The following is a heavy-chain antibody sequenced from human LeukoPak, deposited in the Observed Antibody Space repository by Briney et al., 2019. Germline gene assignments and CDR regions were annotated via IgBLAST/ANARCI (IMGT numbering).Heavy chain of an antibody. CDR1: GGSISNYY. Sequence: PSETLSLTCNVSGGSISNYYWSWIRQSPGKGLEWIGYIYYSGSTKYNPSLKSRVTISVDTSKNQFSLKLSSVTAADTAVYYCARRTTVTTWNYMDVWGKGTTVIVSS. D-gene: IGHD4-17*01. CDR3: ARRTTVTTWNYMDV. CDR2: IYYSGST. V-gene: IGHV4-59*01. J-gene: IGHJ6*03.